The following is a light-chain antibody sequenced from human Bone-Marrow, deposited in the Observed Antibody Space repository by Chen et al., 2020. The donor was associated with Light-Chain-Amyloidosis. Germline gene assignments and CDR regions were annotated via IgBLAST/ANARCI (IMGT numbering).Light chain of an antibody. Sequence: QSALTQPASVSGSPGQSITISCPGTSGDVGPYNNVSCDQQHPGKAPKVMSYAVSNRPSGVSNRFSGSKSGNMASLTISGLQAEDEADYYCSSFTSSSSYVFGPGTKVTVL. J-gene: IGLJ1*01. V-gene: IGLV2-14*01. CDR2: AVS. CDR3: SSFTSSSSYV. CDR1: SGDVGPYNN.